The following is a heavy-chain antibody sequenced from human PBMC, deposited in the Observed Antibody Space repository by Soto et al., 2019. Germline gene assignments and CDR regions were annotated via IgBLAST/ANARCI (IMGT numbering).Heavy chain of an antibody. CDR3: ARHSGSYFRDY. CDR2: IYHSGST. D-gene: IGHD1-26*01. CDR1: GDSISSSNW. V-gene: IGHV4-4*02. J-gene: IGHJ4*02. Sequence: QVQLQESGPGLVKPSGTLSLTCAVSGDSISSSNWWSWVRQPPGKGLEWIGEIYHSGSTNYNPSPTXRXPXSXXKSKNQFSLNLNSVTAADTAVYYGARHSGSYFRDYWGQGTLVTVSS.